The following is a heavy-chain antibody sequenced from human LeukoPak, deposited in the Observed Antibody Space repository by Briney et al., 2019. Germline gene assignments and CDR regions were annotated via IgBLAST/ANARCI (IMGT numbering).Heavy chain of an antibody. D-gene: IGHD1-7*01. CDR2: ISWDGGST. CDR3: EKNTNLRDWNYLLYFGY. Sequence: GGSLRLSCAASGFTFDDYAMHWVRQPPGKGLEGVSLISWDGGSTYYADSVNGRFTIPIDKSKNSLYLQMKSLRTEDTDLYYCEKNTNLRDWNYLLYFGYWGQGTLVTVSS. J-gene: IGHJ4*02. CDR1: GFTFDDYA. V-gene: IGHV3-43*01.